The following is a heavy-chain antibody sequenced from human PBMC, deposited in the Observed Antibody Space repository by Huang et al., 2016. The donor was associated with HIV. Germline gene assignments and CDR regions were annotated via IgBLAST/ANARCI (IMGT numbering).Heavy chain of an antibody. Sequence: QVQLQESGAGLVKPSETLSLTCTVSGASIREHYWSWVRQPPGKGLAWIGIINHRGATNFGPSLRSRFAISIDTSKNQFSLRLTSVTVADTAVYYCARLRGSPLDYWGQGVLVTVSS. CDR2: INHRGAT. V-gene: IGHV4-59*11. CDR1: GASIREHY. J-gene: IGHJ4*02. CDR3: ARLRGSPLDY. D-gene: IGHD3-10*01.